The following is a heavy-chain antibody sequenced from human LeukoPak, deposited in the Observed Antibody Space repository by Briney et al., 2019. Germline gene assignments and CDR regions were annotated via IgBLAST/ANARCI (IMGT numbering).Heavy chain of an antibody. CDR2: FDPEDGET. J-gene: IGHJ4*02. Sequence: ASVKVSCKASGYTFTSYDINWVRQATGQGLEWMGGFDPEDGETIYAQKFQGRVTMTEDTSTDTAYMELSSLRSEDTAVYYCATLYPDYYDSSGYSNPFDYWGQGTLVTVSS. V-gene: IGHV1-24*01. D-gene: IGHD3-22*01. CDR3: ATLYPDYYDSSGYSNPFDY. CDR1: GYTFTSYD.